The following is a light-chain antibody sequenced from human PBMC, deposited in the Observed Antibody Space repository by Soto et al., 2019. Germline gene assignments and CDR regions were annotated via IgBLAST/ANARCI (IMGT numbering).Light chain of an antibody. Sequence: AIQLTQSPSTLSLSVGDRATITCRASQGISGSLAWYQQKPGKPPKLLIYDVSSLESGVPSRFSGSGSGTEFTLTISSLQPEDFAAYYCQQFLSCPYTFGHGTRLEIK. CDR1: QGISGS. V-gene: IGKV1-13*02. J-gene: IGKJ5*01. CDR3: QQFLSCPYT. CDR2: DVS.